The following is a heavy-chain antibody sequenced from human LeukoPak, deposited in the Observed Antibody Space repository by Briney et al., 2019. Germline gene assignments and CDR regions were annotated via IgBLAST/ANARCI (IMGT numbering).Heavy chain of an antibody. J-gene: IGHJ4*02. CDR2: ISSSTTTI. Sequence: PGGSLRLSCAASGFTLSSYSMSWVRQAPGKGLEWVSYISSSTTTIYYADSVKGRFTISRDNAKNSLYLQMNSLRAEDTAVYYCARGQGPRMGSSWYYFDYWGQGTLVTVSS. CDR1: GFTLSSYS. V-gene: IGHV3-48*01. CDR3: ARGQGPRMGSSWYYFDY. D-gene: IGHD6-13*01.